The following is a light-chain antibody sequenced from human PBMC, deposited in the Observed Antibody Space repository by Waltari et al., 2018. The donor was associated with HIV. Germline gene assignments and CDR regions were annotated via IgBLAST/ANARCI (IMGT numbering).Light chain of an antibody. Sequence: DIQMTQSPSTPSASVGDRVTISCRASHSVSSWLAWYQQKPGRVPNVLIYKASTLASGVPSRFSGSGSGTNFTLTISSLQSEDVATYYCQQYNSYSRAFGQGTKVEIK. J-gene: IGKJ1*01. CDR1: HSVSSW. V-gene: IGKV1-5*03. CDR3: QQYNSYSRA. CDR2: KAS.